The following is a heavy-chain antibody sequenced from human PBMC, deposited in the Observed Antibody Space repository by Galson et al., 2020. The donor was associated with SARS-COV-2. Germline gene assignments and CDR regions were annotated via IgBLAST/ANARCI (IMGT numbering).Heavy chain of an antibody. J-gene: IGHJ6*02. CDR3: ARGDYDILTGYLGMDV. CDR2: IYHSGST. V-gene: IGHV4-30-2*01. D-gene: IGHD3-9*01. Sequence: SETLSLTCAVSGFSISSGGYSWSWIRPPPGKGLEWIGYIYHSGSTYYNPSLKSRVTISVDRSKNQFSLKLSSVTAADTAVYYCARGDYDILTGYLGMDVWGQGTTVTVSS. CDR1: GFSISSGGYS.